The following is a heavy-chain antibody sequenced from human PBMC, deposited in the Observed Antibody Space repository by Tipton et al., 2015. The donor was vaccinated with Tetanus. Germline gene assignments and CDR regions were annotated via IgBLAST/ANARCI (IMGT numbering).Heavy chain of an antibody. J-gene: IGHJ5*01. V-gene: IGHV3-48*02. CDR3: ARRGEARANWFDS. D-gene: IGHD2-21*01. Sequence: SLRLSCGGSGFSFRDFGMNWVRQAPGKGLEWVSYISYSSTSIYYAGSVKGRFVVSRDNVKNLLYLQMNTVRDDDTAVYYCARRGEARANWFDSWGQGTLVTVSS. CDR2: ISYSSTSI. CDR1: GFSFRDFG.